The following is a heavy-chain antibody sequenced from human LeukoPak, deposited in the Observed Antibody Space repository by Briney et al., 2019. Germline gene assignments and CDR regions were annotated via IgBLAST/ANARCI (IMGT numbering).Heavy chain of an antibody. V-gene: IGHV4-39*01. J-gene: IGHJ4*02. CDR1: RGSISSSSYY. D-gene: IGHD3-10*01. CDR3: ARSVLSSRGVFDY. Sequence: SETLSLTCTVSRGSISSSSYYWGWIRQPPGKGLEWIGGIYYSGSTYYNPSLKSRVTISVDTSNNQFSLKLSAVTAADTAVYYCARSVLSSRGVFDYWGQGTLVTVSS. CDR2: IYYSGST.